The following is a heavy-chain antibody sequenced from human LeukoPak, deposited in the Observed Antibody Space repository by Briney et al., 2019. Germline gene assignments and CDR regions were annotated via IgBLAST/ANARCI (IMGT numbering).Heavy chain of an antibody. J-gene: IGHJ6*02. V-gene: IGHV1-18*01. CDR3: ARKYDFWSGYNGMDV. CDR1: GYTFTSYG. CDR2: ISAYNGNT. D-gene: IGHD3-3*01. Sequence: AASVKVSCKASGYTFTSYGISWVRQAPGQGLEWMGWISAYNGNTNYAQKLQGRVTMTTDTSTSTAYMELRSLRSDDTAVYYCARKYDFWSGYNGMDVWGQGTTVTVSS.